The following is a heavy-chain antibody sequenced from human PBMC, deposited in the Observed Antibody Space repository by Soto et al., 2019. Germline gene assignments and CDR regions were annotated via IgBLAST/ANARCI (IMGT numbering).Heavy chain of an antibody. D-gene: IGHD3-9*01. V-gene: IGHV3-48*03. J-gene: IGHJ6*02. Sequence: EVQLVESGGGLVQPGGSLRLSCADSGFTFSSYEMNWVRQAPGKGLEWVSYISHSGSTTSYADSVRGRFTISRDDAKNSPYLQMHSLRAEDTAIYFCERALVGSYYYDYQMDVWGQGTTVTVSS. CDR1: GFTFSSYE. CDR2: ISHSGSTT. CDR3: ERALVGSYYYDYQMDV.